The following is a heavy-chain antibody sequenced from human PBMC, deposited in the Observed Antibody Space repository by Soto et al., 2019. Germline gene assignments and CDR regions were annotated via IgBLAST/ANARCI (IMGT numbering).Heavy chain of an antibody. Sequence: QVQLVQSGAEVKKPGASVKVSCKASGYTFTTYGINWVRQAHGQGLEWMGWISAYNGNTNYAQKLQGRVTMTTDTSTSTAYMELRSLRSDDTAVYYCAKVECGSSGCLYYFDYWGQGTLVTVSS. CDR3: AKVECGSSGCLYYFDY. CDR2: ISAYNGNT. D-gene: IGHD6-6*01. V-gene: IGHV1-18*01. J-gene: IGHJ4*02. CDR1: GYTFTTYG.